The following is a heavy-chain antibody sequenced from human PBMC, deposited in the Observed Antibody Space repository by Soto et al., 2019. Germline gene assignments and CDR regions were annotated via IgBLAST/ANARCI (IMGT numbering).Heavy chain of an antibody. D-gene: IGHD1-26*01. J-gene: IGHJ4*02. V-gene: IGHV4-39*01. CDR1: GGSISSSSYY. CDR2: IYYSGST. Sequence: SETPSLTFTVSGGSISSSSYYWGWIRQPPGKGLEWIGSIYYSGSTYYNPSLKSRVTISVDTSKNQFSLKLSSVTAADTAVYYCARHVVGATSFFAYWGQGTLVTVSS. CDR3: ARHVVGATSFFAY.